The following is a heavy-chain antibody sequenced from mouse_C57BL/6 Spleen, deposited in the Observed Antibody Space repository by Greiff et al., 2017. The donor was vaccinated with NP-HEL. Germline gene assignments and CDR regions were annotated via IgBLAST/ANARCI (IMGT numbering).Heavy chain of an antibody. CDR2: INPSNGGT. D-gene: IGHD3-2*02. V-gene: IGHV1-53*01. CDR1: GYTFTSYW. Sequence: QVQLQQPGTELVKPGASVKLSCKASGYTFTSYWMHWVKQRPGQGLEWIGNINPSNGGTNYNEKFKSKATLTVDKSSSTAYMQLSIQTSEDSAVYYCARPDSSAAWFAYWGQGTLVTVSA. J-gene: IGHJ3*01. CDR3: ARPDSSAAWFAY.